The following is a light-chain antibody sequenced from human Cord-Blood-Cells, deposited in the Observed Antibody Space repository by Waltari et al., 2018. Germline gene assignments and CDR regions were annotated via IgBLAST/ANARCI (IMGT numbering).Light chain of an antibody. CDR1: QSVSSSY. CDR3: QQYGSSPWT. V-gene: IGKV3-20*01. CDR2: GAS. Sequence: EIVLTQSRGTLSLSPGERATLSCRASQSVSSSYLAWYQQKPGQAPRLLIYGASSRATGIPDRFSGSGSGTDFTLTISRLGPEEFAVYYCQQYGSSPWTFGQGTKVEIK. J-gene: IGKJ1*01.